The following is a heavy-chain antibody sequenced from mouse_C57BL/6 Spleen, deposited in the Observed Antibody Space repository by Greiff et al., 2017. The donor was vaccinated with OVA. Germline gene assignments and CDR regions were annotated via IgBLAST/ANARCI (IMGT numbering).Heavy chain of an antibody. J-gene: IGHJ2*01. V-gene: IGHV5-4*01. CDR1: GFTFSSYA. CDR3: ARDGSFNSYFDY. Sequence: EVMLVESGGGLVKPGGSLKLSCAASGFTFSSYAMSWVRQTPEKRLEWVATISDGGSYTYYPDNVQGRFTISRDNAKNNLYLQMSHLKSEDTAMYYCARDGSFNSYFDYWGQGTTLTVSS. D-gene: IGHD1-3*01. CDR2: ISDGGSYT.